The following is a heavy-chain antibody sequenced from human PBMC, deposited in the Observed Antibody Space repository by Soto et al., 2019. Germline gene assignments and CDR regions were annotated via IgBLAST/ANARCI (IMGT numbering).Heavy chain of an antibody. V-gene: IGHV1-2*02. CDR2: INPNSGGT. J-gene: IGHJ4*02. D-gene: IGHD6-19*01. Sequence: ASVKVSCKASGGTFSSYAISWVRQAPGQGLEWMGWINPNSGGTNYAQKFQGRVTMTRDTSISTAYMELSRLRSDDTAVYYCARVGRGSGWYFFDYWGQGTLVTVSS. CDR1: GGTFSSYA. CDR3: ARVGRGSGWYFFDY.